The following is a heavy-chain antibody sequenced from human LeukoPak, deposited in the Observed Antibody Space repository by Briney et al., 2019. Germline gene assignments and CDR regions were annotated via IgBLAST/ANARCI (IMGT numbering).Heavy chain of an antibody. CDR3: ARDSEY. V-gene: IGHV4-39*02. J-gene: IGHJ4*02. CDR1: GGSISSSRYY. Sequence: SETLSLTCTVSGGSISSSRYYWAWIRQPPGQVLEWIGSIHYTGSTYYNPSLKSRVTISVDTSKNQFSLKLSSVTAADTAVYYCARDSEYWGQGTLVTVSS. CDR2: IHYTGST.